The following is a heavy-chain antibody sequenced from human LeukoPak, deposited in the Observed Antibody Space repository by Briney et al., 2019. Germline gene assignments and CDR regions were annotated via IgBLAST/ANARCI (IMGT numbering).Heavy chain of an antibody. CDR2: INPNSGGT. J-gene: IGHJ4*02. V-gene: IGHV1-2*02. D-gene: IGHD5-18*01. CDR3: ARDMGTAMVLDY. CDR1: GYTFTGYY. Sequence: ASVKVSCKASGYTFTGYYMHWVRQAPGQGLEWMGWINPNSGGTNYAQKFQGSVTMTRDTSISTAYMELSRLRSDDTAVYYCARDMGTAMVLDYWGQGTLVTVSS.